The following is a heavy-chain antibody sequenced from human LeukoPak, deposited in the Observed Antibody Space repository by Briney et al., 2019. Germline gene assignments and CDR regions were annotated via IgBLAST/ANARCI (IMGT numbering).Heavy chain of an antibody. V-gene: IGHV4-59*01. D-gene: IGHD5-24*01. Sequence: SEALSLTCTVSGGSISGDHWNWIRQPPGKGLEWIGYIYYSGRTDYNPSLKSRVTISVDTSKHQFSMKLKSVTAADTAVYFCARGRWLPNAFDIWGQGTMVTVFS. CDR2: IYYSGRT. CDR3: ARGRWLPNAFDI. J-gene: IGHJ3*02. CDR1: GGSISGDH.